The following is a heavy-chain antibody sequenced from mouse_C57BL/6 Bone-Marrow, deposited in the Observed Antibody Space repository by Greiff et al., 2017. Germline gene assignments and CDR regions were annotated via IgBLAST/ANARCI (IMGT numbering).Heavy chain of an antibody. Sequence: VQLQQSGAELVKPGASVKLSCTASGFNIKDYYMHWVKQRTEQGLEWIGRIDPEDGETKYAPKFQGKATITADTSSNTAYLQRSSLTSEDTAVYYCARLYYGNPYAMDYWGQGTSVTVSS. CDR1: GFNIKDYY. J-gene: IGHJ4*01. D-gene: IGHD2-1*01. CDR3: ARLYYGNPYAMDY. V-gene: IGHV14-2*01. CDR2: IDPEDGET.